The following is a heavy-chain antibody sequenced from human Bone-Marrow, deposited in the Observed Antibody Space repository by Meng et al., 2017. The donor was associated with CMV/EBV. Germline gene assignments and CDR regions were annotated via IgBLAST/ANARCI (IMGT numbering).Heavy chain of an antibody. V-gene: IGHV3-48*03. D-gene: IGHD2-15*01. CDR1: GFTFSSYE. Sequence: GGSLRLSCAASGFTFSSYEMNWVRQAPGKGLEWVSYISTSGSTIYYADSVKGRFTISRDNAKNSLYLQMNSLRAEDTAVYYCAREKTGSTNHFDYWGQGTRVTGSS. CDR3: AREKTGSTNHFDY. CDR2: ISTSGSTI. J-gene: IGHJ4*02.